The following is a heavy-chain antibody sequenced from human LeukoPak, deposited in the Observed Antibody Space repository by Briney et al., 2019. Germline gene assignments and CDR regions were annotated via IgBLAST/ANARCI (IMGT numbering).Heavy chain of an antibody. CDR2: INNDETDA. D-gene: IGHD3-9*01. J-gene: IGHJ3*02. V-gene: IGHV3-74*01. Sequence: PGGSLRLSCAASGFTFTSYWMHWVRQVPGKGLMWVSRINNDETDARYADSVKGRFTISRDNAKNSLYLQMNSLRAEDTAVYYCASEGGTIVWFDAFDIWGQGTMVTVSS. CDR3: ASEGGTIVWFDAFDI. CDR1: GFTFTSYW.